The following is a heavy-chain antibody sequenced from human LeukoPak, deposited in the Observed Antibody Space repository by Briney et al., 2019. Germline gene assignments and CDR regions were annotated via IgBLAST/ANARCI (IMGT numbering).Heavy chain of an antibody. D-gene: IGHD4-17*01. CDR3: AKDYLPVTTAYFDY. CDR2: ISGSGGST. CDR1: GFTFRSYA. Sequence: PGGSLRLSCAASGFTFRSYAMSWVRQAPGKGLEWVSAISGSGGSTYYADSVKGRFTISRDNSKNTLYLQMNSLRAEDTAVYYCAKDYLPVTTAYFDYWGQGTLVTVSS. J-gene: IGHJ4*02. V-gene: IGHV3-23*01.